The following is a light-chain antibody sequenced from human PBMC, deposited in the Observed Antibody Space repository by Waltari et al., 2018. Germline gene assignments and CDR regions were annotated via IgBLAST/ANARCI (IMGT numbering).Light chain of an antibody. V-gene: IGKV3-15*01. J-gene: IGKJ1*01. Sequence: EIVMTQSPATLSVSPGERPTLSCRASQSGTSNLPWYQQKPGQDPRLLIYGASTRATGIPARFSGSGSGTEFTLTISSMQSEDFAVYYCQQYNNWPPWTFGQGTKVEIK. CDR3: QQYNNWPPWT. CDR2: GAS. CDR1: QSGTSN.